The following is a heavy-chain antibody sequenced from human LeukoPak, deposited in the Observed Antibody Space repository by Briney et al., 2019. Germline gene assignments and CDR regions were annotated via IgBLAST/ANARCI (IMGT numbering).Heavy chain of an antibody. V-gene: IGHV6-1*01. CDR3: ARFLGSGVDAFDI. CDR1: GDSVSSKSVA. Sequence: SQTLSLTCAISGDSVSSKSVAWNWIRQSPSRGLEWLGRTYYRSTWYNDYAVSVKSRITINPDTSKNQFSLQLNSVTPEDTAVYYCARFLGSGVDAFDIWGQGTMVTVSS. CDR2: TYYRSTWYN. J-gene: IGHJ3*02. D-gene: IGHD3-10*02.